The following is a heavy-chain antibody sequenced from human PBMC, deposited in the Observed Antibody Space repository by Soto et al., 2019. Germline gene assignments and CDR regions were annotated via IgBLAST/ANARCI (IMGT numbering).Heavy chain of an antibody. J-gene: IGHJ4*02. Sequence: QLVESGGGLFQAGGSTRLSCLVSGFTVGRYDMAWVRQAPGKGLEWASIIQSGGATYYPDSAQGRFTISRDNPKNTVSLKMNSLRVEGTGVYSCVRVLYDSGVVDFWGQGGLFTVS. CDR1: GFTVGRYD. V-gene: IGHV3-53*01. D-gene: IGHD5-12*01. CDR2: IQSGGAT. CDR3: VRVLYDSGVVDF.